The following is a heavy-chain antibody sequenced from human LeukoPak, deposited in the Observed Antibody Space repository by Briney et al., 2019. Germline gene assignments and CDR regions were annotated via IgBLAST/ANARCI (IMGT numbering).Heavy chain of an antibody. D-gene: IGHD6-19*01. J-gene: IGHJ4*02. CDR3: ARAVAYFDY. Sequence: SETLSLTCTVSGGSISSYYWSWIRQPPGKGLEWIGYIYYSGSTNYNPSLKSRVTISVDTSKNQFSLKLSSVTAADTAVYYCARAVAYFDYWGQGTLVTVSS. CDR1: GGSISSYY. V-gene: IGHV4-59*08. CDR2: IYYSGST.